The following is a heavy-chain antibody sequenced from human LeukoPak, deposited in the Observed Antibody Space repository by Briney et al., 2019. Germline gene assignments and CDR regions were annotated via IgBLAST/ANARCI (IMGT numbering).Heavy chain of an antibody. CDR2: IYPVDSDT. Sequence: GGSLQISGQGSGYRFTSYWIGWVGQLPGKGREGMGIIYPVDSDTRYSPSFQRQVTISADKSISTAYLQWSSLKASDPAMYYCASGIVVVPAARDAFDIWGQGTMVTVSS. CDR3: ASGIVVVPAARDAFDI. J-gene: IGHJ3*02. D-gene: IGHD2-2*01. CDR1: GYRFTSYW. V-gene: IGHV5-51*01.